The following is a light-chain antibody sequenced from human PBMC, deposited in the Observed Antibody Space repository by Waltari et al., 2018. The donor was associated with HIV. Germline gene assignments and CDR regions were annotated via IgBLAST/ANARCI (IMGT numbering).Light chain of an antibody. CDR2: LGS. CDR3: MQGLQTRGT. CDR1: QSLLHSNGYNY. Sequence: DLVMTLSILPLPVTPGEPASISCRSSQSLLHSNGYNYLDWYLQKPGQSPQLLIYLGSNRASGVPDRFSGSGSGTDFTLKISRVEAEDVGVYYCMQGLQTRGTFGQGTKVEIK. J-gene: IGKJ1*01. V-gene: IGKV2-28*01.